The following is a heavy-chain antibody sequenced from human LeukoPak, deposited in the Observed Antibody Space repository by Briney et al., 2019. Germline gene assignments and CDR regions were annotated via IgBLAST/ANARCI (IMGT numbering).Heavy chain of an antibody. Sequence: ASVKVSCKASGYTFTAYYMHWVRQAPGQGLEWIGWIYPNSGGTNYARKFRGRVTMTRDTSISTAYLELSRLRSDDTAVYYCARDWSVGIRDDYWGQGTLVTVSS. CDR2: IYPNSGGT. D-gene: IGHD3-3*01. J-gene: IGHJ4*02. V-gene: IGHV1-2*02. CDR3: ARDWSVGIRDDY. CDR1: GYTFTAYY.